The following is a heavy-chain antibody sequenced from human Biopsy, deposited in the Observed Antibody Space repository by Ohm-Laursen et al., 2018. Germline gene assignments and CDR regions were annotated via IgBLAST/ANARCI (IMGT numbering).Heavy chain of an antibody. J-gene: IGHJ3*02. Sequence: GTLSLTCTVSGGSISGSSWSWIRQAPGKGLEWIGYISYSRDTNYNPSLKSRITISVDTSKNQFSLKLTSATAADTAVYYCAKHGSGWTGDDAFNIWGQGTMVTVSS. CDR2: ISYSRDT. CDR3: AKHGSGWTGDDAFNI. V-gene: IGHV4-59*08. D-gene: IGHD6-19*01. CDR1: GGSISGSS.